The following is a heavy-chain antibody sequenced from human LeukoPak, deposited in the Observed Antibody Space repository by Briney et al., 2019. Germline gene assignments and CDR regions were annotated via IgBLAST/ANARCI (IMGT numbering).Heavy chain of an antibody. CDR3: ARGRLLLWFGESQDAFDI. J-gene: IGHJ3*02. CDR2: INHSGST. CDR1: GGSISSGGYY. Sequence: SETLSLTCTVSGGSISSGGYYWSWIRQPPGKGLEWIGEINHSGSTNYNPSLKSRVTISVDTSKNQFSLKLSSVTAADTAVYYCARGRLLLWFGESQDAFDIWGQGTMVTVSS. D-gene: IGHD3-10*01. V-gene: IGHV4-39*07.